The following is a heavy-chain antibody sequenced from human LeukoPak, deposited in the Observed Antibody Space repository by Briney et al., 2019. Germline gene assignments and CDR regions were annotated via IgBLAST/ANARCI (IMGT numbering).Heavy chain of an antibody. J-gene: IGHJ6*02. V-gene: IGHV4-31*03. CDR3: ASLSGLLGGYGMDV. Sequence: SETLSLTCTVSGGSISSGGYYWSWIRQHPGKGLEWIGYIYYSGSTYYNPSLKSRVTISVDTSKNQFSLKLSSVTAADTAVYYCASLSGLLGGYGMDVWGQGTTVTVSS. CDR1: GGSISSGGYY. D-gene: IGHD3-16*01. CDR2: IYYSGST.